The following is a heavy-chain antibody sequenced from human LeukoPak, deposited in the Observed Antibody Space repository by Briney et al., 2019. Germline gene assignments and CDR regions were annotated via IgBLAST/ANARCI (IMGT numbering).Heavy chain of an antibody. CDR1: GVSIGSGFW. J-gene: IGHJ3*02. V-gene: IGHV4-4*02. CDR2: IHHSGTT. CDR3: ARGLPHAFDI. Sequence: SGTLSLTCVVSGVSIGSGFWWSWVRQPPGRGLEWIGEIHHSGTTNYNPSLKSRVTISVDRSKNQFSLKLSSVTAADTAVYYCARGLPHAFDIWGQGTMVTVSS.